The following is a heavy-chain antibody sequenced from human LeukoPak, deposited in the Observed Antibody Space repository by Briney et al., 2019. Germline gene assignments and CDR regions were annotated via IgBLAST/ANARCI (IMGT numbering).Heavy chain of an antibody. J-gene: IGHJ3*01. CDR3: ARRRQVSYYSPYAFDL. CDR1: GGSMTNSY. Sequence: ETLSLTCTVSGGSMTNSYWGWIRQPPGKGLEWLGYIYFTGSTNSNPSLKSRVTISLDTSKNQLSLRLTSVTAADTAVYYCARRRQVSYYSPYAFDLWGQGTMVTVSS. D-gene: IGHD2-15*01. CDR2: IYFTGST. V-gene: IGHV4-59*08.